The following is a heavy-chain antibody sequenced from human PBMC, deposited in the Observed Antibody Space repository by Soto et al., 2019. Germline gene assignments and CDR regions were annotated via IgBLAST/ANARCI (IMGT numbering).Heavy chain of an antibody. D-gene: IGHD1-26*01. CDR1: GGTFSSYA. J-gene: IGHJ5*02. V-gene: IGHV1-69*01. Sequence: QVQLVQSGAEVKKPWSSVKVSCKASGGTFSSYAISWVRQAPGQGLEWMGGSIPIFGTANYAQKFQGRVTITADESTSTDYMELGSLRSEDTAVYYCARPPGGQYEWELRAWGQGTLVTVSS. CDR2: SIPIFGTA. CDR3: ARPPGGQYEWELRA.